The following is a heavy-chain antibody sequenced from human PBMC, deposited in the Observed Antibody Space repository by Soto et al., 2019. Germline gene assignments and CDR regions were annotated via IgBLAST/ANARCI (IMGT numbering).Heavy chain of an antibody. J-gene: IGHJ5*02. CDR1: GFTFISDV. CDR2: IKQDGSEK. CDR3: AREGSSWWYKWLDP. V-gene: IGHV3-7*03. Sequence: CAASGFTFISDVMSLFLHAPGKGLEWVANIKQDGSEKYYVDSVKGRFTISIDNAKNSLYLQMNSLRAEDTAVYYCAREGSSWWYKWLDPWGQGTLVTVSS. D-gene: IGHD6-13*01.